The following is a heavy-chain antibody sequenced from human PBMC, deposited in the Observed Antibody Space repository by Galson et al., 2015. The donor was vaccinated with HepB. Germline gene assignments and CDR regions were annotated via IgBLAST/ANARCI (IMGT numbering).Heavy chain of an antibody. CDR3: ATGGDCSGGSCYEAY. D-gene: IGHD2-15*01. CDR1: GGTFSSYA. CDR2: IIPIFGIG. J-gene: IGHJ4*02. Sequence: SVKVSCKASGGTFSSYAISWVRQAPGQGLEWVGGIIPIFGIGNYAQRFQGRVTITADKSTSTAYMEMTSLRSEDTAVYYCATGGDCSGGSCYEAYWGQGTLVTVSS. V-gene: IGHV1-69*10.